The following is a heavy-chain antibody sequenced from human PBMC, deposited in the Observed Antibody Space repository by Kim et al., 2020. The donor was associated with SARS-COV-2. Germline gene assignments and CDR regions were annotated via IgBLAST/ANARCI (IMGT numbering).Heavy chain of an antibody. D-gene: IGHD1-1*01. V-gene: IGHV4-39*02. CDR1: GASIISSSYY. J-gene: IGHJ4*02. Sequence: SETLSLTCIVSGASIISSSYYWAWIRQPPGKGLEYIGSILYSGTTYYSPSLKSRVTISLDTSKNHIPLKVTSVNAADTAVYYCMGQKLPGDYPDYWGQGTLVTVSS. CDR2: ILYSGTT. CDR3: MGQKLPGDYPDY.